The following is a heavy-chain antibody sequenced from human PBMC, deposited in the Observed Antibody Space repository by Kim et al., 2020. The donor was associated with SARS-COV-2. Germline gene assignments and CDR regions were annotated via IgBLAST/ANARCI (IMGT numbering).Heavy chain of an antibody. V-gene: IGHV1-24*01. CDR1: GYTLTELS. D-gene: IGHD6-13*01. J-gene: IGHJ4*02. Sequence: ASVKVSCKVSGYTLTELSMHWVRQAPGKGLEWMGGFDPDDGDTIYAQKFQGRVTMTEDTSTDTAYMELSSLRSEDTAVYYCATWSCSSWYLLRDWGQGTLVTVSS. CDR2: FDPDDGDT. CDR3: ATWSCSSWYLLRD.